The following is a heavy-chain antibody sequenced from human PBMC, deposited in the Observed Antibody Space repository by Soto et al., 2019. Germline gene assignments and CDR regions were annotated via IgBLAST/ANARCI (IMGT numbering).Heavy chain of an antibody. J-gene: IGHJ4*02. CDR1: GGSFSGYY. D-gene: IGHD3-3*01. CDR2: INHSGST. V-gene: IGHV4-34*01. Sequence: SETLSLTCAVYGGSFSGYYWSWIRQPPGKGLEWIGEINHSGSTNYNPSLKSRVTISVDTSKNQFSPKLSSVTAADTAVYYCARGLPYDFWSGYSIPYFDYWGQGTLVTVSS. CDR3: ARGLPYDFWSGYSIPYFDY.